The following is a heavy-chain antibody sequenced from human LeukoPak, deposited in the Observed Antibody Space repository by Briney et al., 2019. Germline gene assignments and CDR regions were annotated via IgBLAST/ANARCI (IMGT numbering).Heavy chain of an antibody. D-gene: IGHD1-1*01. CDR1: GFTFSDLW. Sequence: GGSLRLSCAASGFTFSDLWMSWVRQAPGKGLECVASTNEAGGDKYYVDSVKGRFTISRDNSKNSLSLQMNSLTAEDTAIYYCAIATTGRGAFGSWGQGTLVSVSS. V-gene: IGHV3-7*01. CDR3: AIATTGRGAFGS. CDR2: TNEAGGDK. J-gene: IGHJ4*02.